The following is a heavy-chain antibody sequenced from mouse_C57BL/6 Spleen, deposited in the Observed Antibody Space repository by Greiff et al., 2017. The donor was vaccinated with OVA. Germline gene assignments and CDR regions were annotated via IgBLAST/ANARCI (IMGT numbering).Heavy chain of an antibody. CDR3: ARKGYGSSYDYFDY. J-gene: IGHJ2*01. CDR2: INPNNGGT. Sequence: VQLQQPGPELVKPGASVKIPCKASGYTFTDYNMDWVKQSHGKSLEWIGDINPNNGGTIYNQKFKGKATLTVDKSSSTAYMELRSLTSEDTAVYYCARKGYGSSYDYFDYWGQGTTLTVSS. V-gene: IGHV1-18*01. CDR1: GYTFTDYN. D-gene: IGHD1-1*01.